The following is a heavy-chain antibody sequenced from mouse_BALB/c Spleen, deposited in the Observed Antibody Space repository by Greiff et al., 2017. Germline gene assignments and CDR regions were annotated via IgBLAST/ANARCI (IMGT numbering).Heavy chain of an antibody. CDR2: INPSTGYT. Sequence: QVQLQQSGAELAKPGASVKMSCKASGYTFTSYWMHWVKQRPGQGLEWIGYINPSTGYTEYNQKFKDKATLTADKSSSTAYMQLSSLTSEDSAVYYCARRRAYYAMDYWGQGTSVTVSS. CDR3: ARRRAYYAMDY. V-gene: IGHV1-7*01. CDR1: GYTFTSYW. J-gene: IGHJ4*01. D-gene: IGHD3-3*01.